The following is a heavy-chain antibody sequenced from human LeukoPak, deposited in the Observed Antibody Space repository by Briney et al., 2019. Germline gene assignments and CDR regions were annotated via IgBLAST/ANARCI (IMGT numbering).Heavy chain of an antibody. V-gene: IGHV3-23*01. CDR3: AKARLEMATITVFDY. D-gene: IGHD5-24*01. J-gene: IGHJ4*02. Sequence: PGGSLRLSCAASGFTFSSNWMSWVRQAPGKGLEWVSAISGSGGSTYYADSVKGRFTISRDNSKNTLYLQMNSLRAEDTAVYYCAKARLEMATITVFDYWGQGTLVTVSS. CDR1: GFTFSSNW. CDR2: ISGSGGST.